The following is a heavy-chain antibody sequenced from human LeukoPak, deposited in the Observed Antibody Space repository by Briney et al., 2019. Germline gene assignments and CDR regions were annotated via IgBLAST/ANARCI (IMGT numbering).Heavy chain of an antibody. D-gene: IGHD3-22*01. J-gene: IGHJ4*02. V-gene: IGHV1-18*01. CDR3: ARGDYYDSSGYYGPDY. CDR2: ISAYNGNT. CDR1: GYTFTSYG. Sequence: ASVKVSCKASGYTFTSYGISWVRQAPGQGLEWMGWISAYNGNTNYAQKLQGRVTMTTDTSTSTAYMKLRSLRSDDTAVYYCARGDYYDSSGYYGPDYWGQGTLVTVSS.